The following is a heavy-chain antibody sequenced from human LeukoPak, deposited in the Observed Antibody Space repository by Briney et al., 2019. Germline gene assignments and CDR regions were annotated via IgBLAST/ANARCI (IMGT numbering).Heavy chain of an antibody. CDR3: ARHAWGGYGGKRSRYYYYGMDV. J-gene: IGHJ6*02. CDR2: IYYSGST. V-gene: IGHV4-59*08. Sequence: SETLSLTCTVSGGSISSYYWSWIRQPPGKGLEWIGYIYYSGSTNYNPSLKSRVTISVDTSKNQFSLKLSSVTAADTAVYYCARHAWGGYGGKRSRYYYYGMDVWGQGTTVTVSS. D-gene: IGHD4-23*01. CDR1: GGSISSYY.